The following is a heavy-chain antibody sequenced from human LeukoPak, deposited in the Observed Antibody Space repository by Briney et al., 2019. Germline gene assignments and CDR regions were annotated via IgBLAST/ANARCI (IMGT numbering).Heavy chain of an antibody. CDR3: PRAFYYYDSSGYFIPPYFDY. D-gene: IGHD3-22*01. CDR1: GGSFSGYY. Sequence: SETLSLTCAVYGGSFSGYYWSWIRQPPGKGLEWIGEINHSESTNYNPSLKSRVTISVDTSKNQFSLKLSSVTAADTAVYYCPRAFYYYDSSGYFIPPYFDYWGQGTLVTVSS. J-gene: IGHJ4*02. CDR2: INHSEST. V-gene: IGHV4-34*01.